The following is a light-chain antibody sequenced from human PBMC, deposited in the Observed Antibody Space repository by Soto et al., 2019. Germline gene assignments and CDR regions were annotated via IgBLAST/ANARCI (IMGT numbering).Light chain of an antibody. CDR3: GSYTTSSTLLYV. CDR2: AVS. V-gene: IGLV2-14*01. CDR1: SSDVGGYNY. Sequence: QSALTQPASVSGSPGQSITISCTGTSSDVGGYNYVSWYQQHPGKAPKLMIYAVSNRPSGVSTRFSGSKSGNTASLTISGLQAEDEADYHCGSYTTSSTLLYVFGTGTKVTVL. J-gene: IGLJ1*01.